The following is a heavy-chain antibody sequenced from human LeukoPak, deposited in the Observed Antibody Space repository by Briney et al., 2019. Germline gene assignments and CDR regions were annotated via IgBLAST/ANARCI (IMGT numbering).Heavy chain of an antibody. V-gene: IGHV1-58*01. CDR1: GFTFTSSA. D-gene: IGHD2-2*01. CDR2: IVVGSGNT. CDR3: AAAGVVPAAIYFDL. J-gene: IGHJ2*01. Sequence: ASVKVSCTASGFTFTSSAVQWVRQARGQRLEWIGWIVVGSGNTNYAQKFQERVTITRDMSTSTAYMELSSLRSEDTAVYYCAAAGVVPAAIYFDLWGRGTLVTVSS.